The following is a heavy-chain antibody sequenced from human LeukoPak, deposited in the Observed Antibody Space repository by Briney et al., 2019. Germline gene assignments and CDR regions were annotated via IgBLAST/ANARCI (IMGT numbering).Heavy chain of an antibody. CDR3: ARRHSSSWYWDY. J-gene: IGHJ4*02. V-gene: IGHV5-51*01. Sequence: GESLKISCKGSGYSFSSYWIGWVRQMPGKGLEWMGIIYPGHSDTKYSPSFQGRVTMSADRSINTAYLQWSSLKASDTAIYYCARRHSSSWYWDYWGQGTLVTVSS. CDR2: IYPGHSDT. D-gene: IGHD6-13*01. CDR1: GYSFSSYW.